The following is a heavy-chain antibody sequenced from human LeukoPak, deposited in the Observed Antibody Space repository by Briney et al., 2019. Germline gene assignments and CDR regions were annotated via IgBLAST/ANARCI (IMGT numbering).Heavy chain of an antibody. Sequence: PGGSLRLSCAASGFTFSSYAMSWVRQAPGKGLEWVSAISGSGGSTYYADSVKGRFTISRDNSKNTLYLQMNSLRAEDTAVYYCASARPIRFLESDTDYWGQGTLVTVSS. D-gene: IGHD3-3*01. V-gene: IGHV3-23*01. CDR2: ISGSGGST. CDR1: GFTFSSYA. J-gene: IGHJ4*02. CDR3: ASARPIRFLESDTDY.